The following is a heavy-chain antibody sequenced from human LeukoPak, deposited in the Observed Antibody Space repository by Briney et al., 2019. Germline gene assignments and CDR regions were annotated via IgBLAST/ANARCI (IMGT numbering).Heavy chain of an antibody. CDR3: ASPGGRGVIMDDY. Sequence: GGSLRLSCAASGFTVSSNYMSWVRQAPGKGLEWVSVIYSGGSTYYADSVKSRFTISRDNSKNTLYLQMNSLRAEDTAVYYCASPGGRGVIMDDYWGQGTLVTVSS. D-gene: IGHD3-10*01. J-gene: IGHJ4*02. CDR2: IYSGGST. V-gene: IGHV3-66*01. CDR1: GFTVSSNY.